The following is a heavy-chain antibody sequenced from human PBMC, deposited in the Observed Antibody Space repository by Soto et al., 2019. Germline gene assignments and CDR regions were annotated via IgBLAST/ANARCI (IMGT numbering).Heavy chain of an antibody. V-gene: IGHV3-30*18. CDR1: GFTFSSYG. J-gene: IGHJ6*02. D-gene: IGHD6-13*01. CDR3: AKEDRGSSWYEDADYYYGMDV. CDR2: ISYDGSNK. Sequence: GGSLRLSSAASGFTFSSYGMHLVRQATGKVLEGVAVISYDGSNKYYADSVKGRFTISRDNSHNTLYLQMNSLRAEDTAVYYCAKEDRGSSWYEDADYYYGMDVWGQGTTVTVSS.